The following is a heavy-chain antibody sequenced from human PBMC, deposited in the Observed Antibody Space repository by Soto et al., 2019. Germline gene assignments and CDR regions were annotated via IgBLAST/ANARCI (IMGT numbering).Heavy chain of an antibody. Sequence: VXAVKVSCKATGYTFTSYAMHWVRQAPGQRLEWMGWINAGNGNTKYSQKFQGRVTITRDTSASTAYMELSSLRSEDTAVYYCARVTNNYYGSGSYYRHETSYYYYYGMDVCGQGTTVTVSS. CDR3: ARVTNNYYGSGSYYRHETSYYYYYGMDV. CDR1: GYTFTSYA. D-gene: IGHD3-10*01. CDR2: INAGNGNT. V-gene: IGHV1-3*01. J-gene: IGHJ6*02.